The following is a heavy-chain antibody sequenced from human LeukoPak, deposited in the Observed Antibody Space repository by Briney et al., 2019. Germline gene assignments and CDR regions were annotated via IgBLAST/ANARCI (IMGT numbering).Heavy chain of an antibody. CDR3: ARDYSGSPHPSGFDP. D-gene: IGHD3-10*01. V-gene: IGHV4-59*01. CDR2: IYYSGST. CDR1: GGSISSYY. Sequence: SETLSLTCTVSGGSISSYYWSWIRQPPGKGLEWIGYIYYSGSTNYNPSLKSRVTISVDTSKNQFSLKLSSVTAADTAVYYCARDYSGSPHPSGFDPWGQGTLVTVSS. J-gene: IGHJ5*02.